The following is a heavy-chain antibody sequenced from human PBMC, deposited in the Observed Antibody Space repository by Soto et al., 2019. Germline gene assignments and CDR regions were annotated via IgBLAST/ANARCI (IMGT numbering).Heavy chain of an antibody. J-gene: IGHJ5*02. D-gene: IGHD6-19*01. V-gene: IGHV4-59*01. CDR1: GGSISSYY. CDR2: IYYSGST. CDR3: ARAGSGWFLFDP. Sequence: SETLSLTCTVSGGSISSYYWSWIRQPPGKGLEWIGYIYYSGSTNYNPSLKSRVTISVDTSKNQFSLKLSSVTAADTAVYYCARAGSGWFLFDPWGQGTLVTVSS.